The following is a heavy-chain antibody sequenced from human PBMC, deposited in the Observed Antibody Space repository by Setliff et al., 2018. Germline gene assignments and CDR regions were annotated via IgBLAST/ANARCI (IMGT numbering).Heavy chain of an antibody. CDR1: GFTFSSYA. Sequence: PGGSLRLSCAASGFTFSSYAMTWVRQAPGKGLEWVSAISGSGGSTYYADSVKGRFTISRDNAKKSVYLQMNSLRAEDTAVYYCARDHAYGSRFYYYYYGMDVWGQGTTVTVSS. D-gene: IGHD3-10*01. CDR2: ISGSGGST. V-gene: IGHV3-23*01. CDR3: ARDHAYGSRFYYYYYGMDV. J-gene: IGHJ6*02.